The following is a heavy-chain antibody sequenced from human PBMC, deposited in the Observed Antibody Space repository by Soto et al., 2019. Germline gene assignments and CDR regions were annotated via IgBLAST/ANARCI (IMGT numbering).Heavy chain of an antibody. CDR2: IRSKTHSYAT. CDR3: TRSGGSYSCGY. D-gene: IGHD1-26*01. Sequence: EVQLVESGGDLVQPGESLKLSCAASGFTLSGSAVHWVRQASGKGLEWVGRIRSKTHSYATEYIASVKGRFTMSRDDSNNTAYLQMNGLKTDDTAVYYCTRSGGSYSCGYWGQGTLVTVSS. CDR1: GFTLSGSA. J-gene: IGHJ4*02. V-gene: IGHV3-73*02.